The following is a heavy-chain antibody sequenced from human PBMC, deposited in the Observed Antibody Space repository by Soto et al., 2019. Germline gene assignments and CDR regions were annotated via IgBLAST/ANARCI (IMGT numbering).Heavy chain of an antibody. V-gene: IGHV4-34*01. Sequence: QVQLQQWGAGLLKPSETLSLRCAVYGGSFGGSHWTWIRQPPGKGLQWIGEINHLGSANSNPSLKSRVAISVDTSKNLISLQLNSVTAADTAVYYCARRYCSSTSYLAGFDSWGRGTLVTVSS. CDR3: ARRYCSSTSYLAGFDS. D-gene: IGHD2-2*01. CDR1: GGSFGGSH. J-gene: IGHJ5*01. CDR2: INHLGSA.